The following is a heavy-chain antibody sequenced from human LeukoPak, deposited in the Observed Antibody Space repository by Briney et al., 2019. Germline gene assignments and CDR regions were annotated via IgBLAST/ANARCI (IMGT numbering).Heavy chain of an antibody. J-gene: IGHJ4*02. Sequence: SETLSLTCTVSGGSISSYYWSWLRQPPGKGLEWIGYIYYSGSTNYNPSLKSRVTISVDTSKNQFSLKLSSVTAADTAVYYCARGYRQHVFDYWGQGTLVTVSS. CDR2: IYYSGST. V-gene: IGHV4-59*01. CDR1: GGSISSYY. CDR3: ARGYRQHVFDY. D-gene: IGHD6-6*01.